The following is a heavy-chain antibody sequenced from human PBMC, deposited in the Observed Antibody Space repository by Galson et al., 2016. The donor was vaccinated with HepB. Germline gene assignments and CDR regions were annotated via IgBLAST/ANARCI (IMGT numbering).Heavy chain of an antibody. CDR1: GGSFSNYG. V-gene: IGHV1-69*13. J-gene: IGHJ5*02. Sequence: SVKVSCKASGGSFSNYGISWVRQAPGQGLEWMGGIIPMFGTPNFAQKFQGSVTITAVESTSTAFMALSSLKSEDPAEYYCARVPLYSSSSPWFDPWGQGTLVTVSS. CDR3: ARVPLYSSSSPWFDP. CDR2: IIPMFGTP. D-gene: IGHD6-13*01.